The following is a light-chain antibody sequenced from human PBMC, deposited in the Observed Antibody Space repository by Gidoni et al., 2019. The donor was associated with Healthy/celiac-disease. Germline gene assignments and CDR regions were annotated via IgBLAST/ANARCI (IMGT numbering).Light chain of an antibody. CDR1: KLGDKY. CDR3: QAWDSSTR. J-gene: IGLJ2*01. V-gene: IGLV3-1*01. Sequence: SYELTQPPSVSVSPGQTASITCSGDKLGDKYACWYQQKPGQSPVLVIYQDSKRPSGSPERFSGSNSGNTATLTISGTQAMDEADYYCQAWDSSTRIGGGTKLTVL. CDR2: QDS.